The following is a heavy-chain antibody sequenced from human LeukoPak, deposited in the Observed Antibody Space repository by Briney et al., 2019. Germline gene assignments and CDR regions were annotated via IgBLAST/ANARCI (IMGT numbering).Heavy chain of an antibody. CDR2: ISSSSSYI. Sequence: GGSLRLSCAASGFFFDDYGMHWVRQVPGKGLEWVSSISSSSSYIYYADSVKGRFTISRDNSKSTLCLQMNSLRAEDTAVYYCAKQLGYCSDGSCYFPYWGQGTLVTVSS. D-gene: IGHD2-15*01. CDR1: GFFFDDYG. CDR3: AKQLGYCSDGSCYFPY. J-gene: IGHJ4*02. V-gene: IGHV3-21*04.